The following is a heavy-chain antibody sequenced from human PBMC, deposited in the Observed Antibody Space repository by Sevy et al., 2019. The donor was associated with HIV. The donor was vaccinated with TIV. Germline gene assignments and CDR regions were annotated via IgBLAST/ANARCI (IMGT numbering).Heavy chain of an antibody. CDR2: IRYDGSNK. Sequence: GGCLRLSCAASGFSFSSYDMHWVRQAPGMGLEWVEVIRYDGSNKHYGDSVKGRFTISRDNSKNALYLQMSSLRAEDTAVYYCAREKVDTSMIFVEYYGMDVWGQGTTVTVSS. CDR3: AREKVDTSMIFVEYYGMDV. D-gene: IGHD5-18*01. CDR1: GFSFSSYD. J-gene: IGHJ6*02. V-gene: IGHV3-33*01.